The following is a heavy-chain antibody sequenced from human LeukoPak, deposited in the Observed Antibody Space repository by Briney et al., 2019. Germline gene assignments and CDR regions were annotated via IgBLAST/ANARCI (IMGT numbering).Heavy chain of an antibody. J-gene: IGHJ4*02. CDR3: TRSGYRHPYHFDS. Sequence: GGSLRLSCAASGFTFSTYAMHWVRQAPGKGLEWVAVISYDRSSKYYADSVKGRFTISRDNSKNTLSLQMNSLRVEDTAIYYCTRSGYRHPYHFDSWGQGTLVTVSS. D-gene: IGHD3-22*01. CDR1: GFTFSTYA. V-gene: IGHV3-30*14. CDR2: ISYDRSSK.